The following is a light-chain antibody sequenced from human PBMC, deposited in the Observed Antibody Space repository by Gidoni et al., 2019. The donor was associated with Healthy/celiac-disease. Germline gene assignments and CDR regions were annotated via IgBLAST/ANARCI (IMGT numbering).Light chain of an antibody. CDR3: ATWVDRLNGLT. V-gene: IGLV1-44*01. CDR2: SNS. Sequence: QSVLTQPPSASGTPGQTITISCSESTSNIGSNPVNWYQHIPGASPTLLIYSNSQRPSGVPDRFAGSKSVTSASLAISDLQSEDEADYYCATWVDRLNGLTFGGGTKLTVL. J-gene: IGLJ2*01. CDR1: TSNIGSNP.